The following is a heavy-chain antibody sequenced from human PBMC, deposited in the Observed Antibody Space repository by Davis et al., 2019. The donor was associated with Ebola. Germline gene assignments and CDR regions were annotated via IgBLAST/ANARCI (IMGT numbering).Heavy chain of an antibody. CDR1: GGSFSGYY. V-gene: IGHV4-34*01. J-gene: IGHJ4*02. Sequence: SETLSLTCAVYGGSFSGYYWSWIRQPPGKGLEWIGEINHSGSTNYNPSLKSRVTISVDTSKNQFSLKLSSVTAADTAVYYCARGYKGRGLGYWGQGTLVTVSS. CDR2: INHSGST. D-gene: IGHD1-14*01. CDR3: ARGYKGRGLGY.